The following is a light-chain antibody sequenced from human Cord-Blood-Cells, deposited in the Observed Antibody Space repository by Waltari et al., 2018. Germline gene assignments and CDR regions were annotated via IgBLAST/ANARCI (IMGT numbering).Light chain of an antibody. CDR1: QSVSSY. V-gene: IGKV3-11*01. Sequence: EIVLTKSPATLSLSPGERATLSSRASQSVSSYLAWYQQKPGQAPRLLIYDASNRATGIPARFSGSGSGTDFTLTISSLEPEDFAVYYCQQRSNWITFGQGTRLEIK. CDR3: QQRSNWIT. J-gene: IGKJ5*01. CDR2: DAS.